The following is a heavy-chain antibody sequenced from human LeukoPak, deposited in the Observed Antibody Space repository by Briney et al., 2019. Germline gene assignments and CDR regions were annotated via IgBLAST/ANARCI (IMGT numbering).Heavy chain of an antibody. D-gene: IGHD5/OR15-5a*01. J-gene: IGHJ4*02. V-gene: IGHV4-39*07. CDR3: ATLVSTRYYFDY. CDR1: GGSISSSSYY. CDR2: IYYSGST. Sequence: SESLSLTCTVSGGSISSSSYYWDWIRQPPGKGLEWIGTIYYSGSTYYNPSLKSRVTISLDTSKNQFSLKVSSVTAADTAVYFCATLVSTRYYFDYWGQGARVTVSS.